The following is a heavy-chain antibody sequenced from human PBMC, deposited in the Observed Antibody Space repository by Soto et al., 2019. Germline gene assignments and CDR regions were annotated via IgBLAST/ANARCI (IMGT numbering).Heavy chain of an antibody. V-gene: IGHV1-2*02. J-gene: IGHJ6*02. CDR2: INPNSGGT. Sequence: GASVKVSCKASGYTFTGYYMHWVRQAPGQGLEWMGWINPNSGGTNYAQKFQGSVTMTRDTSISTAYMELSRLRSDDTAVYYCARDREMATYHYYYYGMDVWGQGTTVTVSS. CDR3: ARDREMATYHYYYYGMDV. D-gene: IGHD5-12*01. CDR1: GYTFTGYY.